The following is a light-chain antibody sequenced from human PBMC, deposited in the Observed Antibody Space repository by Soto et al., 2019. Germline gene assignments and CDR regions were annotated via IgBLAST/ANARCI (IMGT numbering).Light chain of an antibody. CDR3: SSYTSSSTYV. J-gene: IGLJ1*01. Sequence: SALTQPASVSASPGQSITISCTGTSIDVGGYNYVSWYQQHPGKAPKLMIYEVSNRPSGVSNRFSGYKSGNTASLTISGLQAEDEADYYCSSYTSSSTYVFGTGTKVTV. CDR1: SIDVGGYNY. CDR2: EVS. V-gene: IGLV2-14*01.